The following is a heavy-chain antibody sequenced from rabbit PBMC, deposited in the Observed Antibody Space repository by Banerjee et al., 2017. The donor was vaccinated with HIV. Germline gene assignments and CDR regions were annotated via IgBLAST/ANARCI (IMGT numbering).Heavy chain of an antibody. CDR2: IYSGSSDST. V-gene: IGHV1S45*01. CDR1: GFSFSSSYY. Sequence: QEQLVESGGGLVQPGGSLKLTCRASGFSFSSSYYMCWVRQAPGKGLEWIGCIYSGSSDSTYYASWAKGRFTISKTSSTTVTLQMTSLTAADTATYFCARDLAGVIGWNFNLWGPGTLVTVS. D-gene: IGHD4-1*01. CDR3: ARDLAGVIGWNFNL. J-gene: IGHJ4*01.